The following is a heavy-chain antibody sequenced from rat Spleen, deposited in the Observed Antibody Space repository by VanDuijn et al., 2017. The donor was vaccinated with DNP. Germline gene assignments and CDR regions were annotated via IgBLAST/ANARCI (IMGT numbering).Heavy chain of an antibody. CDR2: IKQDSSIK. D-gene: IGHD5-1*01. CDR3: VTRGTGSDNWFAY. CDR1: GLNFSDYW. Sequence: EVKLVESGGGLVQPGRSLKLSCAASGLNFSDYWMGWVRQAPGKGLEWMGEIKQDSSIKNYNPSLRDRFNISRDNDRNSLYMQMNNLGSEDTAIYYCVTRGTGSDNWFAYWGQGTLVTVSS. J-gene: IGHJ3*01. V-gene: IGHV4-2*01.